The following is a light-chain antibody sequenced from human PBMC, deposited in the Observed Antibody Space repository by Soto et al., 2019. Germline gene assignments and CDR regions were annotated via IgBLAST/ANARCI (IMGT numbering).Light chain of an antibody. J-gene: IGKJ2*01. Sequence: EIVMTQSPATLSVSPGERTTLSCRASQSVSSNLAWYQQKPGQAPRLLIYGASTRATGIPARFSGSGSGTDFTLIISSLQSEDFAVYYCQQYNNWPPYTFGQRTKLEIK. CDR2: GAS. CDR1: QSVSSN. CDR3: QQYNNWPPYT. V-gene: IGKV3-15*01.